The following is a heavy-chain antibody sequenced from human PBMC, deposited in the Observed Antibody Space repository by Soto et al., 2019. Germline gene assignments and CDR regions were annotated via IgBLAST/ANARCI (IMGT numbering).Heavy chain of an antibody. V-gene: IGHV4-4*02. J-gene: IGHJ4*02. CDR1: CDSIDPSNW. CDR3: ARGGGYYFDDC. D-gene: IGHD1-26*01. CDR2: IYHNXMP. Sequence: XXNLSLTCPVSCDSIDPSNWWNWVRQPPGEGLEWIGXIYHNXMPNYKKSLKXXVTISVDXXKSQFSLKLSSVIAVDTAVYYCARGGGYYFDDCWGQVTLVTVSS.